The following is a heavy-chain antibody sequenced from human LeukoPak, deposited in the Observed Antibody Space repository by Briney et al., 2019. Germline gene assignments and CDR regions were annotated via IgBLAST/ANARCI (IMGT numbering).Heavy chain of an antibody. CDR2: IYSGDST. Sequence: GGSLRLSCAASGFSVSSNYMSWVRQAPGKGLEWVSAIYSGDSTYYADSVKGRFTISRDNSKNTLYLKMNSLRAEDTAVYYCATRSGSYYYWGQGTLVTVSS. V-gene: IGHV3-53*01. CDR3: ATRSGSYYY. CDR1: GFSVSSNY. J-gene: IGHJ4*02. D-gene: IGHD1-26*01.